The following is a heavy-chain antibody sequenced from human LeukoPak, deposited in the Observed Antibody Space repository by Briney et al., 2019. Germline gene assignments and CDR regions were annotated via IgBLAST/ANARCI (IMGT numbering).Heavy chain of an antibody. J-gene: IGHJ4*02. CDR3: AGGYSREREDY. D-gene: IGHD5-18*01. CDR2: ISSSSSYI. V-gene: IGHV3-21*01. Sequence: PGGSLRLYCAASGFTFSSYSMNWVPQAPGKGLEWGSSISSSSSYIYYADSVKGRFTISRDNAKNSLYLQMNSLRADDTAVYYCAGGYSREREDYWGQGTLVTVSS. CDR1: GFTFSSYS.